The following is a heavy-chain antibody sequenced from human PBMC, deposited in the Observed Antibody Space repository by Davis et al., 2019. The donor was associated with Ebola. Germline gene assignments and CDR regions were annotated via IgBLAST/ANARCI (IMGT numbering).Heavy chain of an antibody. CDR1: GYTFTGYY. V-gene: IGHV1/OR15-3*02. CDR2: INAGNGNT. D-gene: IGHD6-19*01. J-gene: IGHJ5*01. CDR3: ARTAVTGIGFDS. Sequence: ASVKVSCKASGYTFTGYYMHWVRQAPGQGLEWMGWINAGNGNTKYSQKFQGRVTITRDTSASTAYMELSGLTSEDTAVYYCARTAVTGIGFDSWGQGTLVTVSS.